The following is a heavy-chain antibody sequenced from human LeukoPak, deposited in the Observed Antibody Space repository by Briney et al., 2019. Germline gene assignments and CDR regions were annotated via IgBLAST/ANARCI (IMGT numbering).Heavy chain of an antibody. CDR3: ARASAPPSFYYYYGMDV. V-gene: IGHV3-11*04. Sequence: PGGSLRLSCAASGFTFRNAWMSWVRQAPGKGLEWISYISSSGSAIYYADSVKGRFTISRDNAKNSLYLQMNSLRVEDTAVYYCARASAPPSFYYYYGMDVWGQGTTVTVSS. CDR2: ISSSGSAI. CDR1: GFTFRNAW. J-gene: IGHJ6*02.